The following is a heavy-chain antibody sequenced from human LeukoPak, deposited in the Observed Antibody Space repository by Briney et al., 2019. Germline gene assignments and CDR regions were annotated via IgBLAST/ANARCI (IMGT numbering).Heavy chain of an antibody. J-gene: IGHJ4*02. CDR2: VYSGGST. D-gene: IGHD5-18*01. Sequence: AGSLRLSCAASGFTVSNNYMSWVRQAPGKGLEWVSIVYSGGSTYYADSVKGRFTISRDNSKDTLYLQMNSLRAEDTAVYYCARNPRGYSYGYFDYWGQGTLVTVSS. CDR1: GFTVSNNY. V-gene: IGHV3-53*01. CDR3: ARNPRGYSYGYFDY.